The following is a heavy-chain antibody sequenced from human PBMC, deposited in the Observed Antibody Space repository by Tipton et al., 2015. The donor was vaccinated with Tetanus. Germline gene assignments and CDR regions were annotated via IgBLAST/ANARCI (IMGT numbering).Heavy chain of an antibody. CDR1: GVSISSDDYY. CDR3: ARVFGNNGYYLNFDY. Sequence: TLSLTCSVSGVSISSDDYYWSWIRQSPGKGLEWIGYVYHSGSAYYNPSLKSRVVISVDTSKNQFSLRLNSVTAADTAVFYCARVFGNNGYYLNFDYWGQGALVTVSS. V-gene: IGHV4-30-4*01. D-gene: IGHD3-3*01. J-gene: IGHJ4*02. CDR2: VYHSGSA.